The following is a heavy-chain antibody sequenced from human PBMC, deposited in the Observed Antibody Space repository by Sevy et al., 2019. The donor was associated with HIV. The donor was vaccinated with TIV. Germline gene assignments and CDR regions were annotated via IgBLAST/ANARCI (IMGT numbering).Heavy chain of an antibody. J-gene: IGHJ4*02. D-gene: IGHD5-18*01. V-gene: IGHV7-4-1*02. CDR1: GYTFTSYD. Sequence: ASVKVSCKASGYTFTSYDMNWVRHAPGQGLEWMGWINTNTGNPTYAQGFTGRFVFSLDTSVSTAYLQISSLKAEDTAVYYCESLDTAMAVDYWGQGTLVTVSS. CDR2: INTNTGNP. CDR3: ESLDTAMAVDY.